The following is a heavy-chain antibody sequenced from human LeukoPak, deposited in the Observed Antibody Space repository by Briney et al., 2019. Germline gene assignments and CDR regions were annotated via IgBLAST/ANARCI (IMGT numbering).Heavy chain of an antibody. Sequence: GSLRLSCAASGFTFSSYDMSWVRQPPGKGLEWIGEIYHSGSTNYNPSLKSRVTISVDKSKNQFSLKLSSVTAADTAVYYCARVWGAAGTSHFDYWGQGTLVTVSS. CDR1: GFTFSSYDM. CDR3: ARVWGAAGTSHFDY. J-gene: IGHJ4*02. CDR2: IYHSGST. D-gene: IGHD6-13*01. V-gene: IGHV4-4*02.